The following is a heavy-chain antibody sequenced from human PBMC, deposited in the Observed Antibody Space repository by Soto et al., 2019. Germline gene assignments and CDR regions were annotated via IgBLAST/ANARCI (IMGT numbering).Heavy chain of an antibody. CDR2: VYHSGAT. D-gene: IGHD3-3*01. J-gene: IGHJ6*02. Sequence: SETLSLTCAVSGGSISTSDYTWSGIGHPPGRGLEWIGSVYHSGATHYMPSLKNRLTMSLDKSKNQFSLDLTSVTAADTAVYYCVRERTIFGVAPGGGVDVWGQGTTVTVSS. CDR1: GGSISTSDYT. V-gene: IGHV4-30-2*01. CDR3: VRERTIFGVAPGGGVDV.